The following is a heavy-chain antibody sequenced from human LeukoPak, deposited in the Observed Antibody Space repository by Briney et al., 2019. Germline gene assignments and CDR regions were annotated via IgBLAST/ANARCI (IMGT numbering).Heavy chain of an antibody. D-gene: IGHD6-19*01. CDR2: ISSNGGST. CDR3: ARVSSGWFFDY. Sequence: GGSLRLSCAASGFTFSSYAMHWVRQAPGKGLEYVPAISSNGGSTYYANSVKGRFTISRDNSKNTLYLQMGSLRAEDMAVYYCARVSSGWFFDYWGQGTLVTVSS. J-gene: IGHJ4*02. V-gene: IGHV3-64*01. CDR1: GFTFSSYA.